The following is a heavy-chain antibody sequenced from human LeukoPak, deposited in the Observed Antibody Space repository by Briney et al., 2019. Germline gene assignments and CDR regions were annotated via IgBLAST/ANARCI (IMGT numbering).Heavy chain of an antibody. CDR1: GFTFSSTY. D-gene: IGHD6-13*01. Sequence: PGGSLRLSCAASGFTFSSTYMSWVRQPPGKGLEWVSVIYSSGNTFYPDSVKGRFTLSRDNSKNTLYLQMKSLRTEDTAAYYCSREVQELTGSLDDWGQGTLVTVSS. CDR3: SREVQELTGSLDD. J-gene: IGHJ4*02. CDR2: IYSSGNT. V-gene: IGHV3-53*01.